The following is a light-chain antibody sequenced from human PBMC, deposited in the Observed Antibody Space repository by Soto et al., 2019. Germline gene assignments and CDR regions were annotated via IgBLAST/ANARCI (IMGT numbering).Light chain of an antibody. V-gene: IGKV3-20*01. CDR3: QHYGSSPSYT. CDR2: GAS. Sequence: EIVLTQSPGTLSLSPGERATLSCRASQSVSSSYLAWYQQKPGQAPRLLIYGASSRATGIPDRFSGSGSGTDFTLTFSRLEPEDFAVYYCQHYGSSPSYTFGQGTKLEI. CDR1: QSVSSSY. J-gene: IGKJ2*01.